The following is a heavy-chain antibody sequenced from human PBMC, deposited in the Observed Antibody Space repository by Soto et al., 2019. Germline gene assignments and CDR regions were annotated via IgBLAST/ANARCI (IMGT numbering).Heavy chain of an antibody. CDR2: VRSNSDGGTT. V-gene: IGHV3-15*07. Sequence: EVHLVESGGGLVKPGGSLRVSCAASGFSFSNSWMNWVRKAPGKGLEWVGRVRSNSDGGTTDYAAPVKGRFIISRDDSKNTLHLKMNSLTTEDTAVYYCATPGYNSGYYLGYWGRGTLVTVSS. CDR3: ATPGYNSGYYLGY. CDR1: GFSFSNSW. J-gene: IGHJ4*02. D-gene: IGHD3-22*01.